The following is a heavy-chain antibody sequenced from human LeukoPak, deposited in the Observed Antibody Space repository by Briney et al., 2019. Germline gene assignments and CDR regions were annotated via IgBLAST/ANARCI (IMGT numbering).Heavy chain of an antibody. J-gene: IGHJ4*02. CDR3: ARVTGYDWGSSYDY. CDR1: GYSISSGYY. D-gene: IGHD5-12*01. Sequence: KPSETLSLTCSVSGYSISSGYYWGWIRQPPGKGLEWIGIIYHSGSTYYNPSLKSRVTLSVDTSKNQFSLKVTSVTAADTAVYYCARVTGYDWGSSYDYWGQGTLVTVSS. V-gene: IGHV4-38-2*02. CDR2: IYHSGST.